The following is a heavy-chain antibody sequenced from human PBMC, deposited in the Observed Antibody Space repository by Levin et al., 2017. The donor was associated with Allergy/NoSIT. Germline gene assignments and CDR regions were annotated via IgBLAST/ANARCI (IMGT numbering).Heavy chain of an antibody. CDR3: AREAVVVVPPGAFDL. J-gene: IGHJ3*01. CDR2: INPKSGFT. CDR1: KYTFTDYY. D-gene: IGHD2-21*01. V-gene: IGHV1-2*02. Sequence: ASVKVSCRASKYTFTDYYIHWVRQAPGQGLEWMGWINPKSGFTTYAHQFQGRLSKTRDTSTNTVHMELSGLTSDDTAIYFCAREAVVVVPPGAFDLWGQGTVVTVSS.